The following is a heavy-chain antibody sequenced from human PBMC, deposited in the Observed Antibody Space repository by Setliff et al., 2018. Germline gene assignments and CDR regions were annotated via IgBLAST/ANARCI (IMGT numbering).Heavy chain of an antibody. CDR1: VGSVNSGYDN. CDR2: INRRGTT. D-gene: IGHD6-19*01. Sequence: PSETLSLPCTVSVGSVNSGYDNCNWLRQPAEKGLEWIGHINRRGTTNFTPSLKSRVTISLDTSKNQFSLNLTSVTAADTAVYYCARATSGWYSAYYYYMGVWGKGTRVTVSS. CDR3: ARATSGWYSAYYYYMGV. V-gene: IGHV4-61*09. J-gene: IGHJ6*03.